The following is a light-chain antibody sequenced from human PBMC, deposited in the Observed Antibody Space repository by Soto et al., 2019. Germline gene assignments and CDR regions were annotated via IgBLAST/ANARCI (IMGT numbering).Light chain of an antibody. J-gene: IGKJ4*01. CDR1: QSVSSN. V-gene: IGKV3-15*01. Sequence: EIVMTQSPATLSVSPGERATLSCRASQSVSSNLAWYQQKPGQAPRLLSYGASTRATGIPARFSGSGSGTDFILTISSLQHEDFAVYYCQQYNNWPPLTFGGGTKVEIK. CDR3: QQYNNWPPLT. CDR2: GAS.